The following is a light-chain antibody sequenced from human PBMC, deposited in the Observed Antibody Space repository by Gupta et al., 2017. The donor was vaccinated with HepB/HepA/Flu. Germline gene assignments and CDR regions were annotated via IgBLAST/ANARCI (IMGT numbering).Light chain of an antibody. V-gene: IGKV3-11*01. CDR2: DTS. CDR1: QSVSPY. Sequence: EIVLTQSPATLSLSPGERATLSCRAIQSVSPYFTWYQQKPGQAPRLLMYDTSNRATDIPARFSGSGSGTDFTLTISSLDPEDFAVYYCQHRSDWPLTFGGGTKVEIK. CDR3: QHRSDWPLT. J-gene: IGKJ4*01.